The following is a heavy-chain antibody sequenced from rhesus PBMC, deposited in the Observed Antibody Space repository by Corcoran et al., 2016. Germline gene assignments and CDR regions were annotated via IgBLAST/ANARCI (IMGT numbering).Heavy chain of an antibody. V-gene: IGHV4S14*01. Sequence: QVQLQESGPGLVKPSETLSLTCAVSGGSISGYYYWSWIRQPPGKGLEWIGSIYGSGGSNYLNPSLKSRVTLSVDTSKNQFSLKLSSGTAADTAVYYCARDHDSGYYGPFDYWGQGVLVTVSS. CDR2: IYGSGGSN. J-gene: IGHJ4*01. CDR1: GGSISGYYY. CDR3: ARDHDSGYYGPFDY. D-gene: IGHD3-28*01.